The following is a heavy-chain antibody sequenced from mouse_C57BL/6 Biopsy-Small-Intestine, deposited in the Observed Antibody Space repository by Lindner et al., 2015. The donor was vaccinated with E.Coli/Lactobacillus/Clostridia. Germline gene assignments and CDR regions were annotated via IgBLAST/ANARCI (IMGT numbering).Heavy chain of an antibody. CDR2: INPSSGYT. CDR1: GYTFTSYT. D-gene: IGHD1-1*01. V-gene: IGHV1-4*01. J-gene: IGHJ2*01. CDR3: ARRGIITTVVAPDF. Sequence: VQLQESGAELARPGASVKMSCKASGYTFTSYTMHWVKQRPGQGLEWIGYINPSSGYTKYNQKFKDKATLTADKSSSTAYMQLSSLTSEDSAVYYCARRGIITTVVAPDFWGRGTTLTVSS.